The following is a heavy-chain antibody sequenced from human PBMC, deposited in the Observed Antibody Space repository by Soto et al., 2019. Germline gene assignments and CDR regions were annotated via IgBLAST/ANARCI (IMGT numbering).Heavy chain of an antibody. Sequence: GGSLRPSCAASGFTFSSYDMHWVRQATGKGLEWVSAIGTPGDTYYPGSVKGRFAISRENAKNSLYLQMNSLRAGDTAVYYCARSPHYDYIWGSYRSPYFDYWGQGTLVTVSS. CDR2: IGTPGDT. V-gene: IGHV3-13*01. J-gene: IGHJ4*02. D-gene: IGHD3-16*02. CDR3: ARSPHYDYIWGSYRSPYFDY. CDR1: GFTFSSYD.